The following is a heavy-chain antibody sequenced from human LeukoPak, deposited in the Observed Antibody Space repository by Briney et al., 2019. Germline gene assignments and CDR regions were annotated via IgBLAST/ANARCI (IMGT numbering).Heavy chain of an antibody. Sequence: GGSLRLPCAASGFTFSSYGMHWVRQAPGKGLEWVAVISYDGSNKYYADSVKGRFTISRDNSKNTLYLQMNSLRAEDTAVYYCAKDPRLVRGVIKGVSLGVYWGQGTLVTVSS. J-gene: IGHJ4*02. D-gene: IGHD3-10*01. CDR2: ISYDGSNK. V-gene: IGHV3-30*18. CDR3: AKDPRLVRGVIKGVSLGVY. CDR1: GFTFSSYG.